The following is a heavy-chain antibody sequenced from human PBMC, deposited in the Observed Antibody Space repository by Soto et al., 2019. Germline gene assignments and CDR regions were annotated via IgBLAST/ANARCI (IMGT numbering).Heavy chain of an antibody. D-gene: IGHD2-21*01. CDR2: MNPNSGMS. CDR1: GYTFITYE. J-gene: IGHJ5*02. V-gene: IGHV1-8*01. CDR3: ARAYSQSYNGFDP. Sequence: QVQLVQSGAEVKKPGASVTVSCKTSGYTFITYEINWVRQASGQGLEWMGWMNPNSGMSGYAQKFQGRVTMTSNNSITTAYMELSSLRSEDTAIYYCARAYSQSYNGFDPWGQGTLVTVSS.